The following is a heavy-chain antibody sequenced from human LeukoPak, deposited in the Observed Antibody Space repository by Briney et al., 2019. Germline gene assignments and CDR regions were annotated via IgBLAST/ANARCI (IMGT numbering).Heavy chain of an antibody. CDR1: GGSFSGYY. J-gene: IGHJ3*02. D-gene: IGHD2-2*01. V-gene: IGHV4-34*01. Sequence: SETLSLTCAVYGGSFSGYYWSWIRQPPGKGLEWIGEINHNGSTNYNPSLKSRVTISVDTSKNQFSLKLSSVTAADTAVYYCARGHDLGYCSSTSCSDAFEIWGQGTMVTVSS. CDR2: INHNGST. CDR3: ARGHDLGYCSSTSCSDAFEI.